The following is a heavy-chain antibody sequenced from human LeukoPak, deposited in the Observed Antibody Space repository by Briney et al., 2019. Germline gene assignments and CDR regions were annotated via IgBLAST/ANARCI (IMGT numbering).Heavy chain of an antibody. CDR1: GYTFTDYY. CDR2: INPNSGGT. D-gene: IGHD2-21*01. Sequence: ASVQVSFKATGYTFTDYYMHGVRQAPGQGLEWMGWINPNSGGTNYAQKFQGRVTMTRDTSISTAYMEMSRLRSDDTAVYYCAREASYSAPWGQGTLVTVSS. J-gene: IGHJ5*02. V-gene: IGHV1-2*02. CDR3: AREASYSAP.